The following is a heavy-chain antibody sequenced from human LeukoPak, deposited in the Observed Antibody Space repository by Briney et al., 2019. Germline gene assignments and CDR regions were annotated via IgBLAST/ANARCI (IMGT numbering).Heavy chain of an antibody. D-gene: IGHD2-2*01. J-gene: IGHJ4*02. V-gene: IGHV1-69*06. CDR3: ARDVGEYCSSTNCYASHY. CDR2: IIPIFGTA. CDR1: GGTFSSYA. Sequence: ASVKVSCKASGGTFSSYAISWVRQAPGQGLEWMGGIIPIFGTANYAQKFQGRVTITADKSTSTAYMELSSLRSEDTAVYYCARDVGEYCSSTNCYASHYWGQGTLVTVS.